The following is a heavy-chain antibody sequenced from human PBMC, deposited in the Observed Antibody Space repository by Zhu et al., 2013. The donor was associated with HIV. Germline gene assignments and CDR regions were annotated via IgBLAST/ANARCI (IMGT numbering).Heavy chain of an antibody. CDR1: GYTFTSND. D-gene: IGHD6-6*01. V-gene: IGHV1-8*01. Sequence: QVQLVQSGAEVKKPGASVRVSCKSSGYTFTSNDINWVRQATGQGLEWMGWMNPSNGNTGYAQKFQGRVTMTRDTSIDTAYMELSNLRSEDTAVYYCARGATEYSSSSGFDYWAREPWSPSPQ. CDR2: MNPSNGNT. CDR3: ARGATEYSSSSGFDY. J-gene: IGHJ4*02.